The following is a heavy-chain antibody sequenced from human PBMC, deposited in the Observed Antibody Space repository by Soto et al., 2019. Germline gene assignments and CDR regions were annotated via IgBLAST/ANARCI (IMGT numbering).Heavy chain of an antibody. J-gene: IGHJ3*02. CDR1: GFTFSSYA. D-gene: IGHD6-19*01. CDR2: ISYDGSSK. Sequence: QVQLVESGGGVVQPGRSRRLSCAASGFTFSSYAMHWVRQAPGKGPEWVAVISYDGSSKTYADSVKGQFTISRDNSKNSLFLQMNNLRPEDTAVYYCARRNSDYSSVWSDAFDIWGQGTMVTVSS. V-gene: IGHV3-30-3*01. CDR3: ARRNSDYSSVWSDAFDI.